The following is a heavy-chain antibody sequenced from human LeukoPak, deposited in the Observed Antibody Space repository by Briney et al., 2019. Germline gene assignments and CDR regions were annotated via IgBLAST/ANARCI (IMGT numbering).Heavy chain of an antibody. CDR3: ARLADPFDY. CDR2: IYYSGST. CDR1: GGSISSSSYY. J-gene: IGHJ4*02. V-gene: IGHV4-39*01. Sequence: SETLSLTCTVSGGSISSSSYYWGWIRQPPGKGLEWIGSIYYSGSTYYNPSLKSRVTISVDTSKNQFSLKLSSVTAADTAVYYCARLADPFDYWGQGTLVTVSS.